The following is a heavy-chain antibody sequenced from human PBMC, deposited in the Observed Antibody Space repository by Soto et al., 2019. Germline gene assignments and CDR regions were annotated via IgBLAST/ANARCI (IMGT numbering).Heavy chain of an antibody. CDR3: ARGVGLDYCGGDCYSDY. CDR2: ISAYNGNT. Sequence: GASVKVSCKASGYTFTSYGISWVRQAPGQGLEWMGWISAYNGNTNYAQKLQGRVTMTTDTSTSTAYMELRSLRSDDTAVYYCARGVGLDYCGGDCYSDYWGQGTLVTVSS. CDR1: GYTFTSYG. V-gene: IGHV1-18*01. D-gene: IGHD2-21*02. J-gene: IGHJ4*02.